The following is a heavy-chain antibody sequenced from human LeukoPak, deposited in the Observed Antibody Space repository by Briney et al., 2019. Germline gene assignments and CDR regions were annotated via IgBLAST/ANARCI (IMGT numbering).Heavy chain of an antibody. J-gene: IGHJ6*02. CDR1: GFTLSSYW. D-gene: IGHD2-15*01. CDR3: ARSHCSDGSCFLAAFGDYYYYGMDV. CDR2: IDSDGSRI. Sequence: GGSLRLSCAASGFTLSSYWMHWVRQAPGKGLVWVSRIDSDGSRISYADSVKGRFTISRDSAKNTLNLQMNSLRAEDTAVYYCARSHCSDGSCFLAAFGDYYYYGMDVWGQGTTVTVS. V-gene: IGHV3-74*01.